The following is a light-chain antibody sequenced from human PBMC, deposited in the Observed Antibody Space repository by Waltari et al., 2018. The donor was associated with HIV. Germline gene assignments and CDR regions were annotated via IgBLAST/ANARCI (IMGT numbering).Light chain of an antibody. J-gene: IGLJ2*01. CDR2: QDS. CDR1: KLGDKY. V-gene: IGLV3-1*01. CDR3: QAWDSSVV. Sequence: SYELTQPPSVSVSPGQTASIPCSGDKLGDKYACWYQQKPGQSPVRVIYQDSKRPSGIPERFSGSNSGNTATLTISGTQAMDEADYYCQAWDSSVVFGGGTKLTVL.